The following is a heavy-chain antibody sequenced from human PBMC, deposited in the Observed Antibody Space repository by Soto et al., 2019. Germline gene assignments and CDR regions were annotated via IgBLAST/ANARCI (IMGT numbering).Heavy chain of an antibody. V-gene: IGHV3-7*03. J-gene: IGHJ4*02. CDR1: GFTFSSYW. CDR2: IKQDGSEK. CDR3: ARGLGIAAAAPIDY. D-gene: IGHD6-13*01. Sequence: GSLRLSCAASGFTFSSYWMSWVRQAPGKGLEWVANIKQDGSEKYYVDSVKGRFTISRDNAKNSLYLQMNSLRAEDTAVYYCARGLGIAAAAPIDYWGQGTLVTVSS.